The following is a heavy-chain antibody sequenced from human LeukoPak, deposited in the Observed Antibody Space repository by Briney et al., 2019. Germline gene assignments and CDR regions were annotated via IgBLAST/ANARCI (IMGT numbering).Heavy chain of an antibody. J-gene: IGHJ4*02. CDR1: GFTFSSYA. Sequence: GGSLRLSCVASGFTFSSYAMGWVRQAPGKRPEWVSSLTDSGGTTYYVDSVKGRFTISRDNAKNSLYLQMNSLRAEDTAVYYCARDKYSSSSAFDYWGQGTLVTVSS. V-gene: IGHV3-23*01. CDR2: LTDSGGTT. D-gene: IGHD6-6*01. CDR3: ARDKYSSSSAFDY.